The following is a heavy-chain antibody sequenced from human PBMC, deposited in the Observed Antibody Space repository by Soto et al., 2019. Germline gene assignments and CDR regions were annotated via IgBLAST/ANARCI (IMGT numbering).Heavy chain of an antibody. V-gene: IGHV4-59*01. CDR2: IYYSGST. D-gene: IGHD6-13*01. CDR3: ARDRTRAAAAPKDAFDI. CDR1: GGSISSYY. J-gene: IGHJ3*02. Sequence: QVQLQESGPGLVKPSETLSLTCTVSGGSISSYYWSWIRQPPGKGLEWIGYIYYSGSTNYNPSLKSRVTISVDTSKNQFSLKLSSVTAADTAVYYCARDRTRAAAAPKDAFDIWGQGTMVTVSS.